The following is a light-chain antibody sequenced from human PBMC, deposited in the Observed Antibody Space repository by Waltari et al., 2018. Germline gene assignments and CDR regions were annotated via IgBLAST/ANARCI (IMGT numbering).Light chain of an antibody. CDR3: QQYNSAST. CDR1: QSISSW. V-gene: IGKV1-5*03. CDR2: KAS. Sequence: VGDRVTITCRASQSISSWLAWYQQKPGKAPKLLIYKASSLESGVPSRFSGSGSGTEFTLTISSLQPDDFATYYCQQYNSASTFGQGTKVEIK. J-gene: IGKJ1*01.